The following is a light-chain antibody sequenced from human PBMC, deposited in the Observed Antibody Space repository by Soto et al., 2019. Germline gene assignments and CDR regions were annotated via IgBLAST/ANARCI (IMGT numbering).Light chain of an antibody. CDR1: QGVSRK. CDR2: GAS. J-gene: IGKJ5*01. V-gene: IGKV3-11*01. CDR3: QQRSNWPIT. Sequence: DIVMTQSPATLSVAPGERVTFSCRASQGVSRKLAWYQHKPGQAPRLLISGASTGATGIPARFSGSGSGTDITLTISSLEPEDFAVYYCQQRSNWPITFGQGTRLEIK.